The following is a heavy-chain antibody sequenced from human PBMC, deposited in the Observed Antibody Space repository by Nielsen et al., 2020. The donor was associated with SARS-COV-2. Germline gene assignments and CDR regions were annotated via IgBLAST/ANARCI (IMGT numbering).Heavy chain of an antibody. CDR1: GGSFSGYY. CDR2: INHSGST. CDR3: AREGRVDVLSGHPRYFDL. Sequence: SETLSLTCAVHGGSFSGYYWSWIRQTPGKGLEWIGEINHSGSTNYNPSLKSRANISVNTSKYQFYLKLSSVTAADTAVYYCAREGRVDVLSGHPRYFDLWGRCTLVTVSS. V-gene: IGHV4-34*01. D-gene: IGHD5/OR15-5a*01. J-gene: IGHJ2*01.